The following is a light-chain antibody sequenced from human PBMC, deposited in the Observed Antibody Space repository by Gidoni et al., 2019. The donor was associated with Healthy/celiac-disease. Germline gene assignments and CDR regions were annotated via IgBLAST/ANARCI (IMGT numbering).Light chain of an antibody. V-gene: IGKV1-5*03. CDR2: TAS. CDR3: QQSWT. CDR1: QSISSW. J-gene: IGKJ1*01. Sequence: DIQMTKYPSTLTASVGDRVTITFRASQSISSWLAWYQQKQGKAHKLLIYTASSLESGVPSRFSGSGSGTEFTLTISSLQLDDFATYYCQQSWTFGQGTKVEIK.